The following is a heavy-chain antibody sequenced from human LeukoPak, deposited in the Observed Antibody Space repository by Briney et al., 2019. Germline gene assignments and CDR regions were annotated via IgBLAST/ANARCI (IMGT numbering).Heavy chain of an antibody. J-gene: IGHJ4*02. CDR1: GASISSSNW. CDR2: IYHSGST. V-gene: IGHV4-4*02. CDR3: ARRVHSSSWSSYFDY. Sequence: SGTLSLTCAVSGASISSSNWWSWVRQPPGKGLEWIGEIYHSGSTNYNPSLKSRVTISVDKSKDQFFLKLSSVTATDTAVYYCARRVHSSSWSSYFDYWGQETLVTVSS. D-gene: IGHD6-13*01.